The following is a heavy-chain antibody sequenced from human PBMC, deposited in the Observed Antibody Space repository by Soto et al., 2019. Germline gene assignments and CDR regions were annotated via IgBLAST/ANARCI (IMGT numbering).Heavy chain of an antibody. J-gene: IGHJ5*02. CDR3: ERDPESGESHYNWFDP. D-gene: IGHD1-1*01. Sequence: TLSLTCAISGDSVSRNSAAWHWIRQSTSRGVEWLGRTYYRSKWYNEYAVSVKSRITINPVTSKIQFFLQLNSVTPYYTAVYYCERDPESGESHYNWFDPWGQGTLVTVSS. CDR1: GDSVSRNSAA. V-gene: IGHV6-1*01. CDR2: TYYRSKWYN.